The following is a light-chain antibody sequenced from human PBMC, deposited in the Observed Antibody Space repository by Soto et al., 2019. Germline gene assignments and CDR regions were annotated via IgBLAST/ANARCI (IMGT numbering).Light chain of an antibody. CDR3: QHYYTNVYT. Sequence: DIPMTQSPSTLSASVGDRVTITCRASQTISNWLAWYQQKPGKAPKVLIYDASSLQSGVPSRFSGSGSGTEFTLTISSLQPDDFATYYCQHYYTNVYTFGQGTKVEI. CDR2: DAS. CDR1: QTISNW. V-gene: IGKV1-5*01. J-gene: IGKJ2*01.